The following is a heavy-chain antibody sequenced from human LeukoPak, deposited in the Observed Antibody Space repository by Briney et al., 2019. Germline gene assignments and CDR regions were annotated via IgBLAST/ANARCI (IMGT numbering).Heavy chain of an antibody. J-gene: IGHJ6*02. V-gene: IGHV3-9*01. Sequence: GRSLRLSCPASGFTFDDYAMHWVRQAPGKGLEWVSGIGWNSGSIGYADSVKGRFTISRDNAKNSLYLQMNSLRAEDTALYYCAKDFARYYYDSSGYYDPRGDYYYGMDVWGQGTTVTVSS. CDR1: GFTFDDYA. D-gene: IGHD3-22*01. CDR2: IGWNSGSI. CDR3: AKDFARYYYDSSGYYDPRGDYYYGMDV.